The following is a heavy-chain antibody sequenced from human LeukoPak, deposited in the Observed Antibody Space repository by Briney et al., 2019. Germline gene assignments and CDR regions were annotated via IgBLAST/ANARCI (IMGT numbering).Heavy chain of an antibody. CDR1: GYSFSTYW. CDR3: ARLKGGLVKLRECYFDY. Sequence: GESLKISCKASGYSFSTYWIAWVRQMPGKGLELMGIMYPDDSDTRYSPSFQGQVTISADKPINTAYLQWNSLQASDTAIYYCARLKGGLVKLRECYFDYWGQGTLVTV. D-gene: IGHD4-17*01. CDR2: MYPDDSDT. J-gene: IGHJ4*02. V-gene: IGHV5-51*01.